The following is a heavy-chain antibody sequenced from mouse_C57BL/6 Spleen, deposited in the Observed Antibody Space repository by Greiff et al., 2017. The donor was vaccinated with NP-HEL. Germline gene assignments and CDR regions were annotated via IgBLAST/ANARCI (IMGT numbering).Heavy chain of an antibody. CDR2: INPSSGYT. J-gene: IGHJ4*01. CDR1: GYTFTSYW. Sequence: VQLQQSGAELAKPGASVKLSCKASGYTFTSYWMHWVKQRPGQGLEWIGYINPSSGYTKYNQKFKDKVTLTADKSSSTAYMQLSSLTYEDSAVYYCARGGGYDERVYAMDYWGQGTSVTVSS. V-gene: IGHV1-7*01. D-gene: IGHD2-2*01. CDR3: ARGGGYDERVYAMDY.